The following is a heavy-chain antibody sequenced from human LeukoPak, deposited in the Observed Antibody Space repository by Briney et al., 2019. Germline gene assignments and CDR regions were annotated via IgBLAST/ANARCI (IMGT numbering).Heavy chain of an antibody. J-gene: IGHJ4*02. CDR3: ATAGDSLLAS. CDR2: FDPEDGEP. Sequence: ASVKVSCKVSGYTLSELSTHWVRQAPGKGLEWMGGFDPEDGEPIYAQKFQGRVTMTEDISTDTAYMELSSLRSEYTHVYYCATAGDSLLASWGQGTLVTVSP. V-gene: IGHV1-24*01. D-gene: IGHD1-26*01. CDR1: GYTLSELS.